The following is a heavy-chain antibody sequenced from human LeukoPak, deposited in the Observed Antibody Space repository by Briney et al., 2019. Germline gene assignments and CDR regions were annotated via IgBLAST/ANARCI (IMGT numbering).Heavy chain of an antibody. CDR3: ATGTDGSENYFDY. CDR2: ISWDGGST. V-gene: IGHV3-43*01. J-gene: IGHJ4*02. D-gene: IGHD3-10*01. Sequence: GGSLRLSCAASGFTFDDYTMHWVRQAPGKGLEWVSLISWDGGSTYYADSVKGRFTISRDNSKNSLYLQMNSLGTEDTALYYCATGTDGSENYFDYWGQGTLVTVSS. CDR1: GFTFDDYT.